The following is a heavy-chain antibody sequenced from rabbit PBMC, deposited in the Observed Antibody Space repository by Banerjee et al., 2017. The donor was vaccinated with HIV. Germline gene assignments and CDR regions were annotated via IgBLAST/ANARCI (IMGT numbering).Heavy chain of an antibody. Sequence: SGFSFSNKYVMYWVRQAPGKGLEWIACINTSSGNTVYATWAKGRFTISKTSSTTVTLQMTSLTAADTATYFCARRSSSSGADYYPLWGQGTLVTVS. J-gene: IGHJ3*01. CDR3: ARRSSSSGADYYPL. CDR1: GFSFSNKYV. V-gene: IGHV1S40*01. CDR2: INTSSGNT. D-gene: IGHD1-1*01.